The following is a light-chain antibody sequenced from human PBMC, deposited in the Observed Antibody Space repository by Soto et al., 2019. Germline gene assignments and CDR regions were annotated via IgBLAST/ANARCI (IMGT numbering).Light chain of an antibody. CDR1: QSISSF. J-gene: IGKJ1*01. Sequence: DIQMTQSPSTLSASIGDIVTITCRASQSISSFLAWYQQKPGKAPKLLIYDASSLESGVPSRFSGSGSGTEFTLTISSLQPDDFATYYCQQYNIYWTFGQGTKVDIK. CDR3: QQYNIYWT. V-gene: IGKV1-5*01. CDR2: DAS.